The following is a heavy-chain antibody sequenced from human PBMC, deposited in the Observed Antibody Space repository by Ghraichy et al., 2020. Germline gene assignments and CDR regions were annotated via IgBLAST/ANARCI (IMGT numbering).Heavy chain of an antibody. CDR2: ISGSGAGT. D-gene: IGHD1-26*01. Sequence: GESLNISCAASGFTFSSYAMSWVRQAPGKGLKWVSAISGSGAGTYYADSVKGRFTISRDNSKNTLYLQMNSLSAEDTAVYYCAKELWYGSYYYYYGMDVWGQGTTVTVSS. V-gene: IGHV3-23*01. J-gene: IGHJ6*02. CDR1: GFTFSSYA. CDR3: AKELWYGSYYYYYGMDV.